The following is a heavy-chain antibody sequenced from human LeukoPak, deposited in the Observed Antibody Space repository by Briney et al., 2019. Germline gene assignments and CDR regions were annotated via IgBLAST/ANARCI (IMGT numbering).Heavy chain of an antibody. Sequence: GGSLRLSCAASGFTFSGSTMHWVRQASGKGLEWVGRIKSKANNYATAYTAPVKGRFTISRDDSKNTAYLQMNSLKSEDTAVYYCTGQPNYGDYPYWGQGTPVTVSS. CDR1: GFTFSGST. D-gene: IGHD4-17*01. V-gene: IGHV3-73*01. CDR2: IKSKANNYAT. J-gene: IGHJ4*02. CDR3: TGQPNYGDYPY.